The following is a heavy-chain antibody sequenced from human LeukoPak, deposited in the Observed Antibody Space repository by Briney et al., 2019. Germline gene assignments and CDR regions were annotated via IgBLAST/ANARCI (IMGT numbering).Heavy chain of an antibody. D-gene: IGHD2-2*03. V-gene: IGHV3-48*03. CDR3: AKSGKILGY. CDR2: ISGSGSSI. CDR1: GYTFSDFE. Sequence: GGSLRLSCVGSGYTFSDFEMNWVRQAPGKGLEWVAYISGSGSSIYYLDSVKGRFTISRDNAKNSLYLQMNSLRPEDTAVYYCAKSGKILGYWGQGTLVTVSS. J-gene: IGHJ4*02.